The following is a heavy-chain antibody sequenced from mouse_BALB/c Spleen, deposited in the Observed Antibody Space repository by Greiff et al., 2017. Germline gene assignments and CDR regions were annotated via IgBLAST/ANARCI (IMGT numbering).Heavy chain of an antibody. J-gene: IGHJ3*01. CDR3: TRNGDGNYGFAY. CDR1: GYTFTSYW. Sequence: LQQSGSELVRPGASVKLSCKASGYTFTSYWMHWVKQRPGQGLEWIGNIYPGSGSTNYDEKFKSKATLTVDTSSSTAYMQLSSLTSEDSAVYYCTRNGDGNYGFAYWGQGTLVTVSA. CDR2: IYPGSGST. V-gene: IGHV1S22*01. D-gene: IGHD2-1*01.